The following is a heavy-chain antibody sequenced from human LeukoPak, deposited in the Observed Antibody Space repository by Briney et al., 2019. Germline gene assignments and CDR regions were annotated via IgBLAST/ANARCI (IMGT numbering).Heavy chain of an antibody. V-gene: IGHV3-21*01. CDR3: ARVGSSGSYNEDY. J-gene: IGHJ4*02. D-gene: IGHD1-26*01. CDR2: ISSSSSYI. Sequence: PGGSLRLSCAASGFTFSSYSMNWVRQAPGKGPEWVSSISSSSSYIYYADSVKGRFTISRDNAKNSPYLQMNTLRAEDTAVYYCARVGSSGSYNEDYWGQGTLVTVSS. CDR1: GFTFSSYS.